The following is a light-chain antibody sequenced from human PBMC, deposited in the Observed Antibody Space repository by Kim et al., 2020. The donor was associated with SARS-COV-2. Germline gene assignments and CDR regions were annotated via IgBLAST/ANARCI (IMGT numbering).Light chain of an antibody. V-gene: IGKV3-20*01. J-gene: IGKJ2*01. CDR2: GAS. CDR1: QSVTSGY. Sequence: LAPGERTTLACRASQSVTSGYVAWFQQKPGQAPRLLIYGASSRPTGIPDRFRGSGSGTDFTLTIGRMEPEDFAVYYCHQYNSSPYTFGQGTKLEI. CDR3: HQYNSSPYT.